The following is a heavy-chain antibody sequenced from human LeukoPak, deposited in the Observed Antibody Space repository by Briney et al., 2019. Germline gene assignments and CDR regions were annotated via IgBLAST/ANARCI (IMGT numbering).Heavy chain of an antibody. D-gene: IGHD6-19*01. CDR3: AKDLAVAEVLDY. CDR2: ISYSGST. J-gene: IGHJ4*02. Sequence: SETLSLTCTVSGDSIGSGGYYWNWIRQHPGKGLEWIGYISYSGSTNYNPSLKSLPTISLDTSKNQFSLTLSSVTAADTAVYYCAKDLAVAEVLDYWGQGTLVTVSS. CDR1: GDSIGSGGYY. V-gene: IGHV4-31*01.